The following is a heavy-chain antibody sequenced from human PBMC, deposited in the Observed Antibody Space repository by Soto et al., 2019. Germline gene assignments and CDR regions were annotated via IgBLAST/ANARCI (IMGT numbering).Heavy chain of an antibody. Sequence: QVQLVQSGAEVKKPGSSVKVSCKASGGTFSSYTISWVRQAPGQGLEWMGRIIPILGIANYAQKFQGRVTITANKSTSTAYMELSSLRSEDTAVYYCARGGDYVYEEHNWFDPWGQGTLVTVSS. D-gene: IGHD4-17*01. V-gene: IGHV1-69*02. J-gene: IGHJ5*02. CDR1: GGTFSSYT. CDR3: ARGGDYVYEEHNWFDP. CDR2: IIPILGIA.